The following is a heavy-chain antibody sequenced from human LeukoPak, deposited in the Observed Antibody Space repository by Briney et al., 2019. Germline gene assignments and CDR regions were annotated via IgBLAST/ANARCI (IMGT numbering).Heavy chain of an antibody. Sequence: PSQTLSLTCTVSGGSISSGSYYWSWIRQPAGKGLEWIGRIYTSGSTNYNPSLKSRVTISVDTSKNQFSLKLASLTAADTAVYYCARRPIVGSTGFYFDPWGPGTLVTVSS. V-gene: IGHV4-61*02. CDR2: IYTSGST. D-gene: IGHD1-26*01. CDR3: ARRPIVGSTGFYFDP. CDR1: GGSISSGSYY. J-gene: IGHJ5*02.